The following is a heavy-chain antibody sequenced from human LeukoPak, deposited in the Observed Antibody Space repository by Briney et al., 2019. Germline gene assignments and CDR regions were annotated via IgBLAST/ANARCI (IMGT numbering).Heavy chain of an antibody. CDR1: GFTFSSYW. V-gene: IGHV3-74*01. CDR2: INSDGSST. J-gene: IGHJ4*02. CDR3: ARDPTNSGSYD. D-gene: IGHD1-26*01. Sequence: HPGGSPRLSCAASGFTFSSYWMHWVRQAPGKGLVWVSRINSDGSSTSYADSVKGRFTISKDNAKNTLYLQMNSLRAEDTAVYYCARDPTNSGSYDWGQGTLVTVSS.